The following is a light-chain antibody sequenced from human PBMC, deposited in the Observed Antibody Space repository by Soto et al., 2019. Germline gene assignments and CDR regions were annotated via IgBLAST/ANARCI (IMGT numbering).Light chain of an antibody. J-gene: IGKJ1*01. CDR3: QQYNRYSQT. CDR2: KAS. CDR1: QTISNW. V-gene: IGKV1-5*03. Sequence: IHMTQSPSTLSANEGARVAIACRASQTISNWLAWSRQTPGKASKLLIYKASTLESGVPSRDSGRGSGPACTRPISSLQPEDVATYFCQQYNRYSQTFSLGTKV.